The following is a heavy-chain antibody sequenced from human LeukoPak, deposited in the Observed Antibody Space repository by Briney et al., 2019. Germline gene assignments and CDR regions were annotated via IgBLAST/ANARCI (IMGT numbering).Heavy chain of an antibody. CDR2: ISWDGGST. J-gene: IGHJ3*02. D-gene: IGHD2-2*01. CDR1: GFTFSSYA. CDR3: AKGFYLTKDAFDI. V-gene: IGHV3-43D*03. Sequence: GGSLRLSCAASGFTFSSYAMSWVRQAPGKGLEWVSLISWDGGSTYYADSVKGRFTISRDNSKNSLYLQMNSLRAEDTALYYCAKGFYLTKDAFDIWGQGTMVTVSS.